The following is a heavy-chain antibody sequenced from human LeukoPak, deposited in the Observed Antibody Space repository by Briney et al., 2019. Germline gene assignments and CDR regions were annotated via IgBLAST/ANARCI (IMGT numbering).Heavy chain of an antibody. J-gene: IGHJ2*01. CDR3: ARAVTTGYFDL. D-gene: IGHD4-17*01. CDR1: GGTFSSYA. V-gene: IGHV1-69*04. CDR2: IIPILGIA. Sequence: SVKVSCKASGGTFSSYAISWVRQAPGQGLEWMGRIIPILGIANYAQKFQGRVTITADKSTGTAYMELSSLRSEDTAVYYCARAVTTGYFDLWGRGTLVTVSS.